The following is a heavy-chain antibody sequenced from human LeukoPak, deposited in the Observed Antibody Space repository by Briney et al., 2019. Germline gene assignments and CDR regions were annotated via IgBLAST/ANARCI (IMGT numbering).Heavy chain of an antibody. Sequence: PSETLSLTCAVYGGSFSGYYWSWIRQPPGKGLEWIGEINHSGSTNYNPSLKSRVTISVDTSKNQFSLKLSSVTAADTAVYYCARAVTRNVDYWGQGTLVTVSS. D-gene: IGHD4-17*01. CDR1: GGSFSGYY. CDR2: INHSGST. J-gene: IGHJ4*02. CDR3: ARAVTRNVDY. V-gene: IGHV4-34*01.